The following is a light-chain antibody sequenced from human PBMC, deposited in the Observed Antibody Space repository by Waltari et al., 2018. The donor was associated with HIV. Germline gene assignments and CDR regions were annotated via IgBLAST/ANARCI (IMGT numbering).Light chain of an antibody. J-gene: IGLJ2*01. CDR2: KDS. CDR3: QSGHNSDSI. V-gene: IGLV3-25*03. CDR1: ALSKHY. Sequence: SYELTQAPSVSVSPGQTAKITCSGDALSKHYVYWYQQKPGQAPLMMIFKDSERPSEIPARCSASSSGSTSILTISGVQAEDEADYYCQSGHNSDSIFGGGTKLTVL.